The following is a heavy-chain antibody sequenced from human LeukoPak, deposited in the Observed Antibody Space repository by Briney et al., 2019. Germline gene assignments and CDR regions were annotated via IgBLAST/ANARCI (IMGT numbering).Heavy chain of an antibody. D-gene: IGHD5-12*01. Sequence: SSETLSLTCTVSGGSISSYYWSWIRQPPGKGLEWVGYIYYSGSTNYNPSLKSRVTISVDTSKNQFSLKLSSVTAADTAVYYCARGATRYYYYYYMDVWGKGTTVTISS. CDR1: GGSISSYY. CDR2: IYYSGST. J-gene: IGHJ6*03. CDR3: ARGATRYYYYYYMDV. V-gene: IGHV4-59*12.